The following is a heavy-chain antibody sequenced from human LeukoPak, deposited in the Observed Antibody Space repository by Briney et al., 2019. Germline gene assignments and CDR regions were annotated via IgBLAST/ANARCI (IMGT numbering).Heavy chain of an antibody. CDR2: ISTYNGNT. V-gene: IGHV1-18*01. D-gene: IGHD4-17*01. CDR1: GYTFTKYG. Sequence: ASVKVSCMASGYTFTKYGITWVRQAPGQGLEWMGWISTYNGNTNYAQKLQGRVTMTTDTSTSTAYMELRSLTSDDAAVYYCARGDDYGDYWGLYWGQGTLVTVSS. J-gene: IGHJ4*02. CDR3: ARGDDYGDYWGLY.